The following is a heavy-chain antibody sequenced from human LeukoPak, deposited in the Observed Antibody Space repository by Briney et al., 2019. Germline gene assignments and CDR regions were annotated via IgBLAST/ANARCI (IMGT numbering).Heavy chain of an antibody. CDR3: ARGRQYSTGWYYFDY. Sequence: SETLSLTCTVSNGSINTYYWSWIRQPPGKGLEWIGYIYYSGSTNYNPSLKSRVTISVDTSKNQFSLKLSSVTAADTAVYYCARGRQYSTGWYYFDYWGQGTLVTVSS. J-gene: IGHJ4*02. CDR1: NGSINTYY. CDR2: IYYSGST. D-gene: IGHD6-19*01. V-gene: IGHV4-59*01.